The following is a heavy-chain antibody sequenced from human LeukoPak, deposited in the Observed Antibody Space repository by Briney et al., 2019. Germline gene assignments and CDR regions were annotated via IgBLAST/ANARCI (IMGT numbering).Heavy chain of an antibody. Sequence: SETLSLTCTVSGGSISSYSWSWIRQPAGKGLEWIGRIYTSGSTNYNPSLKSRVTMSVDTSKNQFSLKLSSVTAADTAVYYCARNHNYCSGGSCAEDYYYYYYMDVWGKGTTVTISS. J-gene: IGHJ6*03. D-gene: IGHD2-15*01. CDR2: IYTSGST. CDR1: GGSISSYS. V-gene: IGHV4-4*07. CDR3: ARNHNYCSGGSCAEDYYYYYYMDV.